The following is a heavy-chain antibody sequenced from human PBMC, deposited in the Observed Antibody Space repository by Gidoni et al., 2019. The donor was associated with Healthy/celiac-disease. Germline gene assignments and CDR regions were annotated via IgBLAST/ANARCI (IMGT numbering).Heavy chain of an antibody. Sequence: EVQLVESGGGLVQRGGSLRLSCAASGFTFSSYWMHWVRQAPGKGLVWVSRINSDGSSTSYADSVKGRFTISRDNAKNTLYLQMNSLRAEDTAVYYCARDPYYDSSGYYDGGWFDPWGQGTLVTVSS. CDR2: INSDGSST. D-gene: IGHD3-22*01. CDR1: GFTFSSYW. V-gene: IGHV3-74*01. J-gene: IGHJ5*02. CDR3: ARDPYYDSSGYYDGGWFDP.